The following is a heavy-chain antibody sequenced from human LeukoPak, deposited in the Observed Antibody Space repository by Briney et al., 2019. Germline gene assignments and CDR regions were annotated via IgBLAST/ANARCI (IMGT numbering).Heavy chain of an antibody. CDR2: INPSGGST. Sequence: GASVKVSCKASGYTFTSYYMHWVRQAPGQGLEWMGIINPSGGSTSYAQKFQGRVTMTRDMSTSTVYMELSSLRSEETAVYYCARDRNLWPFDYWGQGTLVTVSS. V-gene: IGHV1-46*01. D-gene: IGHD4-11*01. J-gene: IGHJ4*02. CDR3: ARDRNLWPFDY. CDR1: GYTFTSYY.